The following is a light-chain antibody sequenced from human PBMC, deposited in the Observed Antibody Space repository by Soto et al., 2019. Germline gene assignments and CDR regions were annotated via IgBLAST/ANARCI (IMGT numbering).Light chain of an antibody. CDR1: KSVSSY. J-gene: IGKJ3*01. CDR3: QQLFT. Sequence: EIVLTQSPATLSLSPGERASLSCRASKSVSSYLAWYQQKPGQAPRLLIYDASNRATGIPARFSGSGSGTDFSLTISSLEPEDFAVYYCQQLFTFGPGTKVVIK. CDR2: DAS. V-gene: IGKV3-11*01.